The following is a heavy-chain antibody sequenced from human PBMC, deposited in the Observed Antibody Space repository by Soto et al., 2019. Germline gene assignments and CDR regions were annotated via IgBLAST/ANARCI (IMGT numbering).Heavy chain of an antibody. D-gene: IGHD3-10*01. CDR2: IYYSGST. J-gene: IGHJ4*02. Sequence: SETLSLTCTVSGGSISSYYWSWIRQPPGKGLEWIGYIYYSGSTYYNPSLKSRVTISVDTSKNQFSLKLSSVTAADTAVYYCARVLVEGSGRNDYFDYWGQGTLVTVSS. V-gene: IGHV4-59*12. CDR3: ARVLVEGSGRNDYFDY. CDR1: GGSISSYY.